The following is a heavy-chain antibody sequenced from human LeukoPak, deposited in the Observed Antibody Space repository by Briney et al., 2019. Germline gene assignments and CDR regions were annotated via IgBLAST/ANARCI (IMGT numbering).Heavy chain of an antibody. J-gene: IGHJ4*02. Sequence: GGSLRLSCAASGFTFSSYEMNWVRQAPGKGLEWVSYISSSGSTIYYADSVKGRFTISRDNAKNSLYLQMNSLRAEDTAVYYCARLNRYSYGANFDYWGQGTLVTVSS. CDR3: ARLNRYSYGANFDY. D-gene: IGHD5-18*01. CDR2: ISSSGSTI. CDR1: GFTFSSYE. V-gene: IGHV3-48*03.